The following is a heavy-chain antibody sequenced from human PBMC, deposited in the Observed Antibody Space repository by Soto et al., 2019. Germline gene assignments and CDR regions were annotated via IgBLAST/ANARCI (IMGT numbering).Heavy chain of an antibody. Sequence: QVQLVESGGGVVQPGRSLRLSCAASGFTFSSYGMHWVRQAPGKGLEWVAIISYDGSNKYYADSVKGRFTISRDNSKNTLYLHMNSLRAEDTAVYYCAKDTPALCGGDCYSAEYFQHWGQGTLVTVSS. V-gene: IGHV3-30*18. CDR2: ISYDGSNK. CDR3: AKDTPALCGGDCYSAEYFQH. D-gene: IGHD2-21*02. CDR1: GFTFSSYG. J-gene: IGHJ1*01.